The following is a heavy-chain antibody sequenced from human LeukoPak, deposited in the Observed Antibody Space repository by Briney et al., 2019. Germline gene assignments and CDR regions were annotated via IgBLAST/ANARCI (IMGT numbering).Heavy chain of an antibody. CDR1: GFTFSSYG. J-gene: IGHJ4*02. D-gene: IGHD3-9*01. CDR2: ISYDGSNK. V-gene: IGHV3-30*18. Sequence: GGSLRLSCAASGFTFSSYGMHWVRQAPGKGLEWVAVISYDGSNKYYADSVKGRFTISRDNSKNTLYLQMNSLRAEDTAVYYCAKDPRPLRYFDCLSDWGQGTLVTVSS. CDR3: AKDPRPLRYFDCLSD.